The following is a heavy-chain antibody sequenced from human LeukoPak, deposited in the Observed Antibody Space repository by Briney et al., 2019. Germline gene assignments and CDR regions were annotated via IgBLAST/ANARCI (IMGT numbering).Heavy chain of an antibody. J-gene: IGHJ4*02. CDR2: IYTSGST. V-gene: IGHV4-4*07. CDR3: AREERITMVRGVMSD. CDR1: GGSISSYY. Sequence: SETLSLTCTVSGGSISSYYCSWIRQPAGKGLEWIGRIYTSGSTNYNPSLKSRVTMSVDTSKNQFSLKLSSVTAADTAVYYCAREERITMVRGVMSDWGQGTLVTVSS. D-gene: IGHD3-10*01.